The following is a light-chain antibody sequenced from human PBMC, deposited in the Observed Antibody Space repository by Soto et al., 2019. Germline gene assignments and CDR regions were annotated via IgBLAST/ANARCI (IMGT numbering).Light chain of an antibody. CDR2: DAS. CDR3: QQRANWPLT. V-gene: IGKV3-11*01. J-gene: IGKJ4*01. Sequence: EIVLTQSPSTFSLSPVQRFTVSCRASQYVNIYLAWYQQKPGQAPRLLIYDASNRATGVPARFSGSGSGTDFTLTISSLESEDFAVYYCQQRANWPLTFGGGTKVDIK. CDR1: QYVNIY.